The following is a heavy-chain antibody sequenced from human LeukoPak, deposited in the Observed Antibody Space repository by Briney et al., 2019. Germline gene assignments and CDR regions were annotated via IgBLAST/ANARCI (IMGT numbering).Heavy chain of an antibody. CDR1: GXTFTSYY. CDR2: INPSGGST. V-gene: IGHV1-46*01. J-gene: IGHJ6*03. Sequence: KXSGXTFTSYYMHWVRQAPGQGLEWMGIINPSGGSTSYAQKFQGRVTMTRDTSTSTVYMELSSLRSEDTAVYYCEXXXXXXXXXXYYYHYMDVWGKGTTVTISS. CDR3: EXXXXXXXXXXYYYHYMDV.